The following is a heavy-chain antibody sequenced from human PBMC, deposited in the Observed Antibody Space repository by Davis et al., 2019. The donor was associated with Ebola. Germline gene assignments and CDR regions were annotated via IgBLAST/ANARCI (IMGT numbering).Heavy chain of an antibody. J-gene: IGHJ1*01. Sequence: AASVKVSCKASGYTFTGYDINWVRQATGQGLEWMGWMNPNSGNTGYAQKFQGRVTMTRNTSISTAYMELSSLRSEDTAVYYCARVHQVAHYDSSGYYLTAEYFQHWGQGTLVTVSS. D-gene: IGHD3-22*01. CDR3: ARVHQVAHYDSSGYYLTAEYFQH. CDR1: GYTFTGYD. CDR2: MNPNSGNT. V-gene: IGHV1-8*01.